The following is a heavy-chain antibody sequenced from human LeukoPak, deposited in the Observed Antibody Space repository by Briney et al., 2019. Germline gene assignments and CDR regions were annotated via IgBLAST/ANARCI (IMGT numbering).Heavy chain of an antibody. CDR3: ARDELNLVVPAAFDY. Sequence: ASVKVSCKASGYTFTGYYMHWVRQAPGQGLEWMGWINPNSGGTNYAQKFQGRVTMTRDTSISTAYMELSRLRSDDTAVYYCARDELNLVVPAAFDYWGQGTLVTVSS. CDR2: INPNSGGT. V-gene: IGHV1-2*02. J-gene: IGHJ4*02. CDR1: GYTFTGYY. D-gene: IGHD2-2*01.